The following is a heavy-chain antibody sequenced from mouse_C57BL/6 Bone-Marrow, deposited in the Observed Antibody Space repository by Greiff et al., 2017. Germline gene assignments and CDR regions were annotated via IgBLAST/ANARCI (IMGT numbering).Heavy chain of an antibody. CDR1: GYTFTSYG. D-gene: IGHD1-1*01. V-gene: IGHV1-81*01. CDR2: IYPRSGNT. CDR3: AREDYGSPFAY. J-gene: IGHJ3*01. Sequence: QVQLQQSGAELARPGASVKLSCKASGYTFTSYGISWVKQRTGQGLEWIGEIYPRSGNTYYNEKFKGKATLTADKSSSTAYMELRILTSEDSAVYFCAREDYGSPFAYWGQGTLVTVSA.